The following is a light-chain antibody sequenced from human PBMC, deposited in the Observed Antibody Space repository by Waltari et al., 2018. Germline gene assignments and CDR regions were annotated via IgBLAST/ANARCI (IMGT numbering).Light chain of an antibody. J-gene: IGLJ2*01. V-gene: IGLV4-69*01. CDR2: LNSDGSH. CDR1: SGHSSYA. Sequence: QLVLTQSPSASASLGASVKLTCTLSSGHSSYAIAWHQQQPEKGPRYLMKLNSDGSHSKEDGLPDRFSGSSSGAERYLTISSLQSEDEADYYCQTWGTGIVVFGGGTKLTVL. CDR3: QTWGTGIVV.